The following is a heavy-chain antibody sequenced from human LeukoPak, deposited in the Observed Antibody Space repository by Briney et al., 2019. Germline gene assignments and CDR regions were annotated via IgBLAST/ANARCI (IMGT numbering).Heavy chain of an antibody. V-gene: IGHV3-48*04. CDR3: ARPLAPWWELRGGPNAFDI. J-gene: IGHJ3*02. Sequence: PGGSLRLSCAASGFTFSSYAMSWVRQAPGKGLEWVSYISSSGSTIYYADSVKGRFTISRDNAKNSLYLQMNSLRAEDTAVYYCARPLAPWWELRGGPNAFDIWGQGTMVTVSS. CDR1: GFTFSSYA. D-gene: IGHD1-26*01. CDR2: ISSSGSTI.